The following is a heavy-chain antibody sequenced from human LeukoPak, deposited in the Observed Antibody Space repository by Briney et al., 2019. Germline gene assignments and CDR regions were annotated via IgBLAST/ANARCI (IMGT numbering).Heavy chain of an antibody. D-gene: IGHD6-13*01. CDR3: ARGKGSYSSSWYPFYYYYYGMDV. CDR2: IKQDGSEK. Sequence: PGGSLRLSCAASGLTFSSYWTSWVRQAPGKGLEWVANIKQDGSEKYYVDSVKGRFTISRDNAKNSLYQQMNSLRAEDTAVYYCARGKGSYSSSWYPFYYYYYGMDVRGQGTTVTVSS. V-gene: IGHV3-7*01. J-gene: IGHJ6*02. CDR1: GLTFSSYW.